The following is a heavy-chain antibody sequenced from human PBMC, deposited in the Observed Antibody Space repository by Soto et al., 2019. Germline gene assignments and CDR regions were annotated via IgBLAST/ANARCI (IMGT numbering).Heavy chain of an antibody. J-gene: IGHJ3*02. CDR2: IIPIFGTA. CDR1: GGTFSSYA. D-gene: IGHD3-3*01. V-gene: IGHV1-69*12. CDR3: ARDCSSGLLALGDI. Sequence: QVQLVQSGAEVKKPGSSVKVSCKASGGTFSSYAISWVRQAPGQGLEWMGGIIPIFGTANYAQKVQGRVTITADESTSTAYMELSSLRSADTAVYYCARDCSSGLLALGDIWGQGTMVTVSS.